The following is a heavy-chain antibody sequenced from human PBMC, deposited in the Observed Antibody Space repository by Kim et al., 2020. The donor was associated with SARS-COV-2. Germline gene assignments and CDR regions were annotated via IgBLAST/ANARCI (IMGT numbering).Heavy chain of an antibody. D-gene: IGHD5-18*01. J-gene: IGHJ4*02. CDR2: MKASGGST. Sequence: ASVKVSCKASGYTFTSYNMHWVRQAPGQGLEWMGIMKASGGSTNYAQKFQGRVTMTRDTSTSTVFMELINLRVDDTAVYYCVKGRYNSGSVWGQGTLVTDSS. CDR1: GYTFTSYN. CDR3: VKGRYNSGSV. V-gene: IGHV1-46*01.